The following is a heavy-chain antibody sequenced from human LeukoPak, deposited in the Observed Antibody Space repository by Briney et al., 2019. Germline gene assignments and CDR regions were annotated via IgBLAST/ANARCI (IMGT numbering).Heavy chain of an antibody. CDR2: IKTKIDGGTT. CDR1: GFTFSDAW. Sequence: GGSLRLSCAASGFTFSDAWMSWVRQAPGKGLECVGRIKTKIDGGTTDYAAPVKGRFTISRDDSKKTLYLQMNSLETEDTAVYYCTAYHSGSCYYWGQGTLVTVS. CDR3: TAYHSGSCYY. D-gene: IGHD1-26*01. J-gene: IGHJ4*02. V-gene: IGHV3-15*01.